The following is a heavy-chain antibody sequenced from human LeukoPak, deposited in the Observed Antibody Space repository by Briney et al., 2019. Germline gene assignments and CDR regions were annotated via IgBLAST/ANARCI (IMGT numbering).Heavy chain of an antibody. CDR3: ARDSGERGSGSYLIAY. V-gene: IGHV1-2*02. Sequence: ASVNVSCKASGYTFTGYYIHWVRQAPGQGLEWIGWINTISGGTNYAQKFQGRVTMTRDTSISTAYMELSRLTSDDTAVYYCARDSGERGSGSYLIAYWGQGTLVTVSS. D-gene: IGHD3-10*01. CDR2: INTISGGT. CDR1: GYTFTGYY. J-gene: IGHJ4*02.